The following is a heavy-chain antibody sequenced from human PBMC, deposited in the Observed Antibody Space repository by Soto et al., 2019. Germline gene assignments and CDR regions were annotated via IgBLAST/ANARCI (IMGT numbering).Heavy chain of an antibody. J-gene: IGHJ4*02. CDR3: ARQSLGRYSDRNGYHPGGAHFDG. CDR1: GFTVSSNY. Sequence: EVQLVESGGGLIQPGGSLRLSCAASGFTVSSNYMNWVRQAPGKGLEWVSVISGDGSTYYADSVKGRFTISRDTSKNTLYLEMNCLRVEDTAVYYCARQSLGRYSDRNGYHPGGAHFDGWGQGTLVTVSS. CDR2: ISGDGST. V-gene: IGHV3-53*01. D-gene: IGHD3-22*01.